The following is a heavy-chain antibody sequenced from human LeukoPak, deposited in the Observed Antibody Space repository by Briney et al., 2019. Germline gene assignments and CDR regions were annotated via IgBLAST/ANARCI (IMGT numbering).Heavy chain of an antibody. CDR2: IYYSGST. J-gene: IGHJ4*02. D-gene: IGHD5-24*01. Sequence: SETLSLTCTVSGGSISSSAYYWSWIRQHPGKGLEWIGYIYYSGSTYYKPSIKSRVTISVDTSKNQFSLKLTSVTAADTAVYYCARGDGHNQDYWGQGTLVTVSS. CDR1: GGSISSSAYY. V-gene: IGHV4-31*03. CDR3: ARGDGHNQDY.